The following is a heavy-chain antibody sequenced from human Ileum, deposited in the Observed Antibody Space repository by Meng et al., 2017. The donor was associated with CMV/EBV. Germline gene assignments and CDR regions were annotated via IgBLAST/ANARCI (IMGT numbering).Heavy chain of an antibody. CDR1: GYTFTNNN. J-gene: IGHJ4*02. D-gene: IGHD1-26*01. CDR3: ARDGLSGRYFDY. CDR2: IDTNTGNP. V-gene: IGHV7-4-1*02. Sequence: QVHLVQSGSELKKPGASVKVSCKTSGYTFTNNNIIWVRQAPGQGPEWMGWIDTNTGNPTYAQGFTGRFVISLDTSVNTAYLQISSLKAEDTAVYYCARDGLSGRYFDYWGQGTLVTVSS.